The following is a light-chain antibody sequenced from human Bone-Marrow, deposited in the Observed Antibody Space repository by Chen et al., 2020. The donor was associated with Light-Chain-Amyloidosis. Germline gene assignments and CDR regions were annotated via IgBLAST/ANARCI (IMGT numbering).Light chain of an antibody. Sequence: SYELTQPPSVSVSPGQTARITCSGDDLPTKYAYWYQQKPGQAPVLVIHRDTERPSGISERFSGSSSGTPGTLNISGVQAEEEADYHCQSADSSGTYEVIFGGGTKLTGL. CDR1: DLPTKY. V-gene: IGLV3-25*02. CDR2: RDT. CDR3: QSADSSGTYEVI. J-gene: IGLJ2*01.